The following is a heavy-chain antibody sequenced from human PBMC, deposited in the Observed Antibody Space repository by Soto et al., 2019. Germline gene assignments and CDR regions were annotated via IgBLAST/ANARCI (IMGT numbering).Heavy chain of an antibody. V-gene: IGHV3-33*01. D-gene: IGHD1-1*01. CDR1: GFTLSSYA. CDR3: ARDRTGTLFAP. CDR2: IWDDGSSK. Sequence: QVQLVESGGGVVQPGRSLRLSCSASGFTLSSYAMHWARHAPGKGLEWVAIIWDDGSSKYYADSVKGQFTISRDNSKNRLYLQMNSLRAEDTAVYYCARDRTGTLFAPWGKGTLVTVSS. J-gene: IGHJ5*02.